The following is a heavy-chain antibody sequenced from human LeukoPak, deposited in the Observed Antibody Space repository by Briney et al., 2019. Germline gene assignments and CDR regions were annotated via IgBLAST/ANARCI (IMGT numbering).Heavy chain of an antibody. CDR2: INQDGSVK. D-gene: IGHD5-18*01. CDR1: GFTFSNYW. Sequence: GGSLRLSCAVSGFTFSNYWVTWVRQSPGRGLEFVANINQDGSVKNYVDSVKGRFTISRDNAKNLLFLQMNSLRAEDTAMYYCANGYSYVRSYWGQGTLVTVSS. J-gene: IGHJ4*02. CDR3: ANGYSYVRSY. V-gene: IGHV3-7*03.